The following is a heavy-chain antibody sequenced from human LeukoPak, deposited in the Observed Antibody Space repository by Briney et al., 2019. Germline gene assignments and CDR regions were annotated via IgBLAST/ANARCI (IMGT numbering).Heavy chain of an antibody. V-gene: IGHV1-18*01. CDR3: ARGGYCTNGVCYTHWFDP. D-gene: IGHD2-8*01. CDR1: GYTFTSYG. CDR2: ISAYNDNT. Sequence: GASVKVSCKASGYTFTSYGISWVRQAPGQGLEWMGWISAYNDNTNYAQKFQGRVTMTTDTSTSTAYMELRSLRSDDTAVYYCARGGYCTNGVCYTHWFDPWGQGTLVTVSS. J-gene: IGHJ5*02.